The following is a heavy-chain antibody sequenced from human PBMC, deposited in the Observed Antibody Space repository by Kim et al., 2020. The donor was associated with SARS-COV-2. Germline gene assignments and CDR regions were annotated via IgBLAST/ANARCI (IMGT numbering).Heavy chain of an antibody. CDR1: GGSFSGYY. D-gene: IGHD3-22*01. CDR3: ARAGPLSQYDSSGYLGH. V-gene: IGHV4-34*01. J-gene: IGHJ4*02. CDR2: INHSGST. Sequence: SETLSLTCAVYGGSFSGYYWSWIRQPPGKGLEWIGEINHSGSTNYNPSLKSRVTISVDTSKNQFSLKLSSVTAADTAVYYCARAGPLSQYDSSGYLGHWGQGTLVTVSS.